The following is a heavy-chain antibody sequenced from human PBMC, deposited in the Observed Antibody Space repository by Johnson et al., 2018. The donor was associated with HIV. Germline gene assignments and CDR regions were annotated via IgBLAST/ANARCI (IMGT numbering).Heavy chain of an antibody. CDR3: ARAWSLGAFDI. Sequence: VQLVESGGGVVRPGGSLRLSCEASGFTFDDYGMSWVRQAPGKGLEWVSSISGSGGSTYYADSVKGQFTISRDNSKNTLYRQMSSLRAEDTAIYYCARAWSLGAFDIWGQGTMVTVSS. D-gene: IGHD2-15*01. J-gene: IGHJ3*02. CDR1: GFTFDDYG. CDR2: ISGSGGST. V-gene: IGHV3-23*04.